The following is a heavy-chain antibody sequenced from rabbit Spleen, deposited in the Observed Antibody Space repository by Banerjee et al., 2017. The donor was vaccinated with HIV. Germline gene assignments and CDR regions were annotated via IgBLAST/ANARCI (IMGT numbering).Heavy chain of an antibody. D-gene: IGHD7-1*01. CDR2: IYPDGSGST. Sequence: QSLEESGGDMVKPGASLTLTCTASGFSFSSSYYICWVRQAPGKGPEWIGCIYPDGSGSTAYASWAKGRFTISKTSSTTVTLQATSLTAADTATYFCARDTGTSFSSYGMDLWGPGTLVTVS. J-gene: IGHJ6*01. V-gene: IGHV1S40*01. CDR3: ARDTGTSFSSYGMDL. CDR1: GFSFSSSYY.